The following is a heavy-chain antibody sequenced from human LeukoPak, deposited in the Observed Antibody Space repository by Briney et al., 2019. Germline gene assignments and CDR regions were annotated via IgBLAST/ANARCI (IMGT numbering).Heavy chain of an antibody. D-gene: IGHD3-16*02. CDR2: ISYDGSNK. CDR3: AREGDYVWGSYRPFDY. J-gene: IGHJ4*02. Sequence: PGRSLRLSCAASGFTFSSYAMHWVRQAPGKGPEWVAVISYDGSNKYYADSVKGRFTISRDNSKNTLYLQMNSLRAEDTAVYYCAREGDYVWGSYRPFDYWGQGTLVTVSS. CDR1: GFTFSSYA. V-gene: IGHV3-30-3*01.